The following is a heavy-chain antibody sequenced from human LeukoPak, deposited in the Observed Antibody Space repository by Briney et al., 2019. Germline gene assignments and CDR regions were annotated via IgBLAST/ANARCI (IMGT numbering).Heavy chain of an antibody. CDR3: ARMIAAAGTTGGDYFDF. Sequence: PGGSLRLSCAASGFTVSGNYMSWVRRAPGKGLEWVSVFYSGDATYYADSVKGRFTVSRDNSKNTVFLQMNSLRADDAAVYYCARMIAAAGTTGGDYFDFWGQGTLVTVSS. CDR2: FYSGDAT. J-gene: IGHJ4*02. D-gene: IGHD6-13*01. CDR1: GFTVSGNY. V-gene: IGHV3-53*01.